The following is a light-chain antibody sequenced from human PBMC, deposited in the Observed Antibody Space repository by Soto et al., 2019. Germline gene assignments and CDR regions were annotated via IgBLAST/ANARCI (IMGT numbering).Light chain of an antibody. CDR1: QSVSSY. Sequence: EIVFTQSPATLSLSPGERARLCCRASQSVSSYLAWYQQKPGQAPRLLIYDASNRATGIPARFSGSGSGTDFTLTISRLEPEDFAVYYCQRYGTSTTFGQGTKVDIK. V-gene: IGKV3-11*01. CDR3: QRYGTSTT. CDR2: DAS. J-gene: IGKJ1*01.